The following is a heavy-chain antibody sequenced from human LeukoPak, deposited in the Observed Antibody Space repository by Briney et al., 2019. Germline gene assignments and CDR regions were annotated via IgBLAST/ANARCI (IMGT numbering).Heavy chain of an antibody. J-gene: IGHJ4*02. CDR2: IYYSGST. CDR1: GGSISSGDYY. Sequence: SSETLSLTCTVSGGSISSGDYYWSWIRQPPGKGLEWIGYIYYSGSTYYNPSLKSRVTISVDTSKNQFSLKLSSVTAADTAVYYCATVTRNYGSGSYYFAYWGQGTLVTVSS. CDR3: ATVTRNYGSGSYYFAY. V-gene: IGHV4-30-4*01. D-gene: IGHD3-10*01.